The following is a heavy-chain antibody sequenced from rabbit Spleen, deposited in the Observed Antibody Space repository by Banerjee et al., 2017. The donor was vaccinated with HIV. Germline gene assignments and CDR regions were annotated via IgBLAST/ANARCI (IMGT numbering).Heavy chain of an antibody. D-gene: IGHD1-1*01. CDR1: GFSFISSYW. V-gene: IGHV1S45*01. CDR3: ARDTSSSFSSYGMDL. J-gene: IGHJ6*01. Sequence: QEQLEESGGGLVKPEGSLTLTCTASGFSFISSYWICWVRQAPGKGLEWIGCMYTGNGKNYYASWAKGRFTISKTSSTAVTLQMTSLTAADTATYFCARDTSSSFSSYGMDLWGPGTLVTVS. CDR2: MYTGNGKN.